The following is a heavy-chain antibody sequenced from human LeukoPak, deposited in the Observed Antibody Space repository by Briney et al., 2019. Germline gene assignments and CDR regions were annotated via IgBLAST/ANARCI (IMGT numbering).Heavy chain of an antibody. CDR1: GYTFTSYG. J-gene: IGHJ3*02. V-gene: IGHV1-18*01. CDR2: ISAYNGYT. Sequence: AASVKVSCTASGYTFTSYGISWVRQAPGQGLEWMGCISAYNGYTKYGQYFQGRVTMTTDTSTSTAYMELRSLRSDDTAVYYCARQTRMGQQFGTGAFDIWGQGTMVTVSS. D-gene: IGHD2-8*02. CDR3: ARQTRMGQQFGTGAFDI.